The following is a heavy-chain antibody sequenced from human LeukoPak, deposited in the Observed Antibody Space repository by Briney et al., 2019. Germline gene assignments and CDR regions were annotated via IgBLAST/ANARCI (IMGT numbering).Heavy chain of an antibody. CDR2: IIPIFGTA. J-gene: IGHJ6*02. CDR1: GGTFSSYA. D-gene: IGHD5-24*01. CDR3: AAGLWSTIYHYYGMDV. V-gene: IGHV1-69*13. Sequence: SVKVSCKASGGTFSSYAISWVRQAPGQGLEWMGGIIPIFGTANYAQKFQGRVTITADESTSTAYMELSSLRSEDTAVYYCAAGLWSTIYHYYGMDVWGQGTTVTVSS.